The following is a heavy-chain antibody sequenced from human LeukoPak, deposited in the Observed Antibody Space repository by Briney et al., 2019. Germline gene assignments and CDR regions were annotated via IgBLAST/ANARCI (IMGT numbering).Heavy chain of an antibody. Sequence: PSETLSLTCTVSGGSISSYYWGWIRQPPGKGLEWIGSVYYSGSTYYNAPLKSRVTISVDTSKNQFSLKLSAVTAADTAMYYCAREDAVSSDDAFDLWGQGTMVTVS. CDR2: VYYSGST. CDR3: AREDAVSSDDAFDL. J-gene: IGHJ3*01. CDR1: GGSISSYY. V-gene: IGHV4-39*07. D-gene: IGHD6-19*01.